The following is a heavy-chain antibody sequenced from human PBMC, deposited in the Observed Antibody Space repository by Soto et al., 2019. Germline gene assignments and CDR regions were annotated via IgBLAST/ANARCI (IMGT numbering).Heavy chain of an antibody. V-gene: IGHV3-23*01. CDR2: ITGSGAGS. D-gene: IGHD6-13*01. CDR3: AKAYSNSWPNDWFDP. J-gene: IGHJ5*02. CDR1: GFTFSSYA. Sequence: EVQLLESGGGWLQPGGSLRLSCAASGFTFSSYAMNWVRQAPGKGLEWVSGITGSGAGSYYSDSVKGRFTISRDNSKNTLYLQMYSLRVEDTAVYYCAKAYSNSWPNDWFDPWGQGTLVTVSS.